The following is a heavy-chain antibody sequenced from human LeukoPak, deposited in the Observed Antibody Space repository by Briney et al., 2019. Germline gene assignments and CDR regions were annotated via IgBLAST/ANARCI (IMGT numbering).Heavy chain of an antibody. CDR3: ARDYYGLDV. J-gene: IGHJ6*02. CDR2: IYHSGST. V-gene: IGHV4-30-2*01. Sequence: SQTLSLTCAVSGGSISSGDYSWRWIRQPPGKGLEWIGYIYHSGSTYYNPSLKSRVTISVDRSKNQFSLKLSSVTAADTAVYYCARDYYGLDVWGQGTTVTVSS. CDR1: GGSISSGDYS.